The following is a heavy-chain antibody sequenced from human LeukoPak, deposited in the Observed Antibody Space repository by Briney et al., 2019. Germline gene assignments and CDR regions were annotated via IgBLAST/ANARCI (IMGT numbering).Heavy chain of an antibody. J-gene: IGHJ6*02. Sequence: GGSLRLSCAASGFTFDDYAMHWVRHAPGKGLEWVSGISWNSGSIGYADSVKGRFTISRDNAKNSLYLQMNSLRAEDTALYYCAKETRDYDSSGYWVYYYGMDVWGQGTTVTVSS. CDR2: ISWNSGSI. CDR1: GFTFDDYA. CDR3: AKETRDYDSSGYWVYYYGMDV. D-gene: IGHD3-22*01. V-gene: IGHV3-9*01.